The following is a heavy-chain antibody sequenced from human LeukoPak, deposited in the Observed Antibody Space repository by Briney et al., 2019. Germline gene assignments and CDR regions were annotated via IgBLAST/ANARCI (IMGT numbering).Heavy chain of an antibody. CDR1: GGSISSYY. CDR3: ARVRYCSGGSCPYYMDV. J-gene: IGHJ6*03. Sequence: SETLSLTCTVSGGSISSYYWSWIRQPAGKGLEWIGRIYTSGSTNYNPSLKSRVTMSVDTSKNQFSLKLSSVTAADTAVYYCARVRYCSGGSCPYYMDVWGKGTTVTVSS. V-gene: IGHV4-4*07. CDR2: IYTSGST. D-gene: IGHD2-15*01.